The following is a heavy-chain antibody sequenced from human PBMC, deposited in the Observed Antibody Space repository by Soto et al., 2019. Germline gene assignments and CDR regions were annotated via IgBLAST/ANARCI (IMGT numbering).Heavy chain of an antibody. CDR2: ISAYNGNT. CDR3: ARDRTAVTTPNWFDP. CDR1: GYTFTSYG. D-gene: IGHD4-17*01. J-gene: IGHJ5*02. Sequence: ASVKVSCKASGYTFTSYGISWVRQAPGQGLEWMGWISAYNGNTNYAQKLQGRVTMTTDTSTCTAYMELRSLRSDDTAVYHCARDRTAVTTPNWFDPWGQGTLVTVSS. V-gene: IGHV1-18*01.